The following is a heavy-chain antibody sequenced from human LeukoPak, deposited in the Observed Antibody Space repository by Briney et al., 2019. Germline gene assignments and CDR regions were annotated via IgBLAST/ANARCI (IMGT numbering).Heavy chain of an antibody. D-gene: IGHD3-9*01. CDR2: IIPIVGTA. V-gene: IGHV1-69*05. CDR3: ARDPGGMTIDWLEGYYFQY. CDR1: GGTFSSYG. Sequence: SVKVSCKASGGTFSSYGLSWVRQAPGHGLEWMGRIIPIVGTANYAQKFQGRVTITTDESTNTAYLELSSLRSEDTAVYYCARDPGGMTIDWLEGYYFQYWGQGTLVTVSS. J-gene: IGHJ4*02.